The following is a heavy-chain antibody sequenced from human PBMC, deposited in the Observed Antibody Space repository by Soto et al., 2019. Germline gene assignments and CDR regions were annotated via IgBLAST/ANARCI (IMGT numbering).Heavy chain of an antibody. CDR2: INPHSGGA. CDR1: GYTFTSHY. CDR3: ARSSTYNFDSSGYYDY. D-gene: IGHD3-22*01. V-gene: IGHV1-2*02. J-gene: IGHJ4*02. Sequence: RASVKVSCKTSGYTFTSHYLHWVRQAPGQGLEWMGWINPHSGGAYYAQKFQGSVILTRDASINTAYMDLTRLTSGDAAVYYCARSSTYNFDSSGYYDYWGQGTLVTVSS.